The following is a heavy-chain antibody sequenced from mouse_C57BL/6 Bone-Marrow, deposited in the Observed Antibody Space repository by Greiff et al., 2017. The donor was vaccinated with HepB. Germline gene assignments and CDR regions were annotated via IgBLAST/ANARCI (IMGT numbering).Heavy chain of an antibody. J-gene: IGHJ2*01. CDR1: GFTFSSYG. CDR2: ISSGGSYT. D-gene: IGHD1-1*01. CDR3: ARAFITTGRDY. Sequence: EVKLEESGGDLVKPGGSLKLSCAASGFTFSSYGMSWVRQTPDKRLEWVATISSGGSYTYYPDSVKGRFTISRDNAKNTLYLQMSSLKSEDTAMYYYARAFITTGRDYWGQGTTLTVSS. V-gene: IGHV5-6*02.